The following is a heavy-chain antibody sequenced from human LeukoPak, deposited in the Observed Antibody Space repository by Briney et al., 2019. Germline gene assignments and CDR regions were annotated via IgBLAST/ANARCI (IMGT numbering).Heavy chain of an antibody. Sequence: GGSLRLSCAASGFTFSSYSMNWVRQAPGKGLEWVSSISSSSYIYYADSVKGRFTISRDNAKNSLYLQMNSLRAEDTAVYYCALGGGYYSAFGIWGQGTMVTVSS. D-gene: IGHD3-10*01. CDR1: GFTFSSYS. CDR3: ALGGGYYSAFGI. CDR2: ISSSSYI. V-gene: IGHV3-21*01. J-gene: IGHJ3*02.